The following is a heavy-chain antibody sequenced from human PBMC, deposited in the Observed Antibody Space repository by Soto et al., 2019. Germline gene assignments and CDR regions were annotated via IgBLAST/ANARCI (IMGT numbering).Heavy chain of an antibody. Sequence: GESLKISCKGSGYRFTSYWIGWVRQMPGKGLEWMGIFYPGDSDTRYSPSFQGQVTISADKSISTAYLQWSSLKASDPAMYDGARSAREIRAKLPHGMDVWGQGTTVTVSS. CDR1: GYRFTSYW. J-gene: IGHJ6*02. CDR3: ARSAREIRAKLPHGMDV. CDR2: FYPGDSDT. D-gene: IGHD1-26*01. V-gene: IGHV5-51*01.